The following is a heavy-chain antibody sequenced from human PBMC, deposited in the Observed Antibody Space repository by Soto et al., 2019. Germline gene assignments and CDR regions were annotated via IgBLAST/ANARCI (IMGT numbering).Heavy chain of an antibody. V-gene: IGHV4-59*01. J-gene: IGHJ4*02. Sequence: KPSETLSLTCTVSGGSISSYYWSWIRQPPGKGLEWIGYIYYSGSTNYNPSLKSRVTISVDTSKNQFSLKLSSVTAADTAVYYCARDSLTGGVDYWGQGTLVTVSS. D-gene: IGHD3-10*01. CDR3: ARDSLTGGVDY. CDR1: GGSISSYY. CDR2: IYYSGST.